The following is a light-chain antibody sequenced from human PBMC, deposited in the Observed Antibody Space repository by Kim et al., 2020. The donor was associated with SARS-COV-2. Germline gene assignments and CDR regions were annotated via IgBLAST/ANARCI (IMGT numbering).Light chain of an antibody. CDR2: TTS. CDR1: QNIYRY. CDR3: QQTYSTPQT. Sequence: DIQMTQSPSSLSASVGDRVTISCRTSQNIYRYLNWYRQKPGKAPNLLIYTTSNLQGGVPSRCSGSGSGTDFTLTISSLQPEDFATYYCQQTYSTPQTFGQGTKVDIK. J-gene: IGKJ1*01. V-gene: IGKV1-39*01.